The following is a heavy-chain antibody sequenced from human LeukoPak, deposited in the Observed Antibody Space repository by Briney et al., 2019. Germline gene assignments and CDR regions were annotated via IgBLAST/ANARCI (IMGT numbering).Heavy chain of an antibody. D-gene: IGHD6-19*01. J-gene: IGHJ4*02. Sequence: ASVKVSCKASGYTFTSYYMHWVRQAPGQGLEWMGWINPNSGGTNYAQKFQGRVTMTRDTSISTAYMELSRLRSDDTAVYYCARDPLLSGWYYFDYGGQGTLVTVSS. V-gene: IGHV1-2*02. CDR1: GYTFTSYY. CDR3: ARDPLLSGWYYFDY. CDR2: INPNSGGT.